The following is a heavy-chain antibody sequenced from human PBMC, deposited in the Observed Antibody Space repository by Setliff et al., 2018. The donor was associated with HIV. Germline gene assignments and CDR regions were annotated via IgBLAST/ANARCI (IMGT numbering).Heavy chain of an antibody. CDR1: GGSFSGYY. J-gene: IGHJ4*02. Sequence: SETLSLTCAVYGGSFSGYYWSWIRQPPGKGLEWIGEINHSGSTQYNPSLKSRVTISVDTPKNQFSLKLSSVTAADTAVYYCARLGDYDSSGYSWFDYWGQGTLVTVSS. CDR3: ARLGDYDSSGYSWFDY. D-gene: IGHD3-22*01. CDR2: INHSGST. V-gene: IGHV4-34*01.